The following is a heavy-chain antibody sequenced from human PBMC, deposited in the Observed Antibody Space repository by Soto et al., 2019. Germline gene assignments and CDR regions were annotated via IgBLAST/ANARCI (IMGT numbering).Heavy chain of an antibody. J-gene: IGHJ3*02. V-gene: IGHV3-23*01. D-gene: IGHD2-21*01. CDR1: GFTFTTYA. Sequence: GGSLRLSCAASGFTFTTYALSWVRQAPGKGLEWVSVVSGGGVTTYYTDSVKGRFTISRDNSKNTLYLQMNSLRAEDTAVYYCAKRYDCGGCGVFDIWAQRTMVTVSS. CDR3: AKRYDCGGCGVFDI. CDR2: VSGGGVTT.